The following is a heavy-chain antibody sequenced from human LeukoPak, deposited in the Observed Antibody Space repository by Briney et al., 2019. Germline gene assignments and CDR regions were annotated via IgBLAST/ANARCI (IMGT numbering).Heavy chain of an antibody. D-gene: IGHD1-26*01. CDR1: GYTFTSYG. J-gene: IGHJ4*02. CDR3: AAPRKWELQDFDY. V-gene: IGHV1-18*01. CDR2: ISAYNGNP. Sequence: ASVKVSCKASGYTFTSYGISWVRQAPGQGLEWMGWISAYNGNPNYAQKFQGRVTMTEDTSTDTAYMELSSLRSEDTAVYYCAAPRKWELQDFDYWGQGTLVTVSS.